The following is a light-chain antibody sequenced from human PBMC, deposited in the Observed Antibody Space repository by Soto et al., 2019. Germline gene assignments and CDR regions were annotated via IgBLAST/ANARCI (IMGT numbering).Light chain of an antibody. CDR3: SSFTSSITPVV. J-gene: IGLJ2*01. CDR1: SSDVGGYDY. Sequence: QSALTQPASVSGSPGQSITISCTGSSSDVGGYDYVSWYQQHPGKAPKVMIYDVTNRPSGVSNRFSGSKSGNTASLTISGLQAEDEADYYCSSFTSSITPVVFGGGTKLTVL. V-gene: IGLV2-14*01. CDR2: DVT.